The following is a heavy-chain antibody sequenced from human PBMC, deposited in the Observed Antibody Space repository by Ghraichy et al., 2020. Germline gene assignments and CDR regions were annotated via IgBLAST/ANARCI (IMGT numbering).Heavy chain of an antibody. Sequence: GGSLRLSCKGSGYSFTSYWIGWVRKMPGKGLEWMGIIYPGDSDTRYSPSFQGQVTISADKSISTAYLQWSSLKASDTAMYYCARGDPENGGTDFDYWGQGTLVTVSS. J-gene: IGHJ4*02. CDR2: IYPGDSDT. CDR1: GYSFTSYW. CDR3: ARGDPENGGTDFDY. D-gene: IGHD4-23*01. V-gene: IGHV5-51*01.